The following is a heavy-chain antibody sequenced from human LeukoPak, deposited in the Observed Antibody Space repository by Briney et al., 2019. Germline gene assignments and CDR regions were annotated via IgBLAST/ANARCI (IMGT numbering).Heavy chain of an antibody. Sequence: GGSLRLPCAASGFTFSSYEMNWVRQAPGKGLEWVSYISSSGSTIYYADSVKGRFTISRDNSKNTLYLQMNSLRAEDTAVYYCTRDSGESITMIVVVITYYFDYWGQGTLVTVSS. CDR1: GFTFSSYE. V-gene: IGHV3-48*03. D-gene: IGHD3-22*01. CDR3: TRDSGESITMIVVVITYYFDY. CDR2: ISSSGSTI. J-gene: IGHJ4*02.